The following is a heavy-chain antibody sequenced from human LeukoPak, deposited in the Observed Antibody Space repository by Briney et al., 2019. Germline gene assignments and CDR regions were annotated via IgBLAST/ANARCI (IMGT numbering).Heavy chain of an antibody. CDR2: ITDSGGNT. J-gene: IGHJ4*02. V-gene: IGHV3-23*01. Sequence: GGSLRLSCTASGFTFSTYAMSWVRQAPGKGLEWVSAITDSGGNTYYAAPVKGRLTISRDNSKNTLYLQMNSLRAEDTAVYYCARAGHCTNGICYTADFDYWGQGTLVTVSS. CDR1: GFTFSTYA. D-gene: IGHD2-8*01. CDR3: ARAGHCTNGICYTADFDY.